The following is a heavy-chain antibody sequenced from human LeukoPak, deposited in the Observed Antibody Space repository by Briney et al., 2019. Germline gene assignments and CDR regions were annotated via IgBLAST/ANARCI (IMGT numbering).Heavy chain of an antibody. V-gene: IGHV3-33*01. CDR1: GFTFSSYG. Sequence: GRSLRLSCAASGFTFSSYGMHWVREAPGKGLEWVAVIWYDGSNKYYADSVKGRFTISRDNSKNTLYLQMNSLRAEDTAVYYCARDAVYSSSWQYYWGQGTLVTVSS. D-gene: IGHD6-13*01. J-gene: IGHJ4*02. CDR3: ARDAVYSSSWQYY. CDR2: IWYDGSNK.